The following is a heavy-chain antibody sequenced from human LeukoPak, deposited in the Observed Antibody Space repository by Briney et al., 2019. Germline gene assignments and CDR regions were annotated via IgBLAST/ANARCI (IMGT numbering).Heavy chain of an antibody. CDR2: INPNSGGT. Sequence: ASVKVSFKASGYTFTGYYIHWVRQAPGQGLEWMGWINPNSGGTNYAQKFQGRVTMTGDTSISTAYMELSRLRSDDTAVYYCARDYRTVDGDAFDIWGQGTMVIVSS. CDR3: ARDYRTVDGDAFDI. D-gene: IGHD2-8*02. V-gene: IGHV1-2*02. J-gene: IGHJ3*02. CDR1: GYTFTGYY.